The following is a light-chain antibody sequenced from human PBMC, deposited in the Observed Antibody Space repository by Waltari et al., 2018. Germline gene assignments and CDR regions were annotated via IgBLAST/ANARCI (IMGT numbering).Light chain of an antibody. J-gene: IGLJ3*02. V-gene: IGLV2-14*01. CDR2: EVG. Sequence: QSALTQPASVSGSPGQSITISCTGTISDVGDYNFVSWYQQHPGKAPKLMIYEVGNRPSGVSNRFFGSKSGNTASLTISGLQAEDEAEYYCSSYRSGNTVVFGGGTKVTVL. CDR3: SSYRSGNTVV. CDR1: ISDVGDYNF.